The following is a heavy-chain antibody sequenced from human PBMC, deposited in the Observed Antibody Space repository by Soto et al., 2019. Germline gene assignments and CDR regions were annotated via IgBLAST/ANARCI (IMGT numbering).Heavy chain of an antibody. CDR3: ARDFVFGSGRPIYYYGMDV. CDR2: ISAYNGNT. V-gene: IGHV1-18*01. Sequence: ASVKVSCKASGGTFSSYAISWVRQAPGQGLEWMGGISAYNGNTNYAQKLQGRVTMTTDTSTSTAYMELRGLRSDDTAVYYCARDFVFGSGRPIYYYGMDVWGQGTTVTV. CDR1: GGTFSSYA. D-gene: IGHD6-19*01. J-gene: IGHJ6*02.